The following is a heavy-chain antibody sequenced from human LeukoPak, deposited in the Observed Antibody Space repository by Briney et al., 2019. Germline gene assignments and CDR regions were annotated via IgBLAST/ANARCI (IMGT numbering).Heavy chain of an antibody. D-gene: IGHD1-26*01. CDR1: GFSFSDHY. CDR3: ARALRSGSYHFDY. CDR2: ISTSAEKI. Sequence: GGSLRLSCAASGFSFSDHYMSWIRQAPGKGLEWISYISTSAEKIYYTDSVKGRYTISRDNAKNSLYLQMNSLRAEDTAVYYCARALRSGSYHFDYWGQGTLVTVSS. V-gene: IGHV3-11*01. J-gene: IGHJ4*02.